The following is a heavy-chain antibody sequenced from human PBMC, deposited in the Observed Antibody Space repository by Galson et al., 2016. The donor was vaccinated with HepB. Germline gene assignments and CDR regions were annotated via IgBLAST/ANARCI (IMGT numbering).Heavy chain of an antibody. CDR1: GSIFSDDY. Sequence: SLRLSCAVSGSIFSDDYMSWLRQAPGKGLEWVAHISSGGNAIYYADSVKGRFTISRDDVKNSLFLQMNSLSADDTAIYFCARQIYSSSSRDLFDPWGQGTRVTGSS. J-gene: IGHJ5*02. CDR3: ARQIYSSSSRDLFDP. D-gene: IGHD6-13*01. CDR2: ISSGGNAI. V-gene: IGHV3-11*01.